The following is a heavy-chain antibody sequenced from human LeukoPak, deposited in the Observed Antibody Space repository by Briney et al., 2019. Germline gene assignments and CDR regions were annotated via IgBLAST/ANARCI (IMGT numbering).Heavy chain of an antibody. J-gene: IGHJ4*02. CDR3: AREGGLEWLSLDY. D-gene: IGHD3-3*01. Sequence: GRSLRLSCAASGFTFSSYWMHWVRQAPGKGLVWVSRINTDGSSTSYADSVKGRSTISRDNAKNTLYLQMNSLRAEDTAVYYCAREGGLEWLSLDYWGQGTLVTVSS. CDR2: INTDGSST. V-gene: IGHV3-74*01. CDR1: GFTFSSYW.